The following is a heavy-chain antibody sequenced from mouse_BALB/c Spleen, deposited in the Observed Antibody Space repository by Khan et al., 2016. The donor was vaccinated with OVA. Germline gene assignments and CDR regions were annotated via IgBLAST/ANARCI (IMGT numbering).Heavy chain of an antibody. D-gene: IGHD1-1*01. Sequence: EVQLQESGPGLVKPSQSLSLTCTVTGYSITSDYAWNWLRQFPGNKLEWMGYISYSGRNCNNPSLNSRITITRDTSKHQFFLQLNSVTTEDTTTYYCARSVTITTVVATDFDYWGQGTTLTVSS. V-gene: IGHV3-2*02. CDR3: ARSVTITTVVATDFDY. CDR2: ISYSGRN. CDR1: GYSITSDYA. J-gene: IGHJ2*01.